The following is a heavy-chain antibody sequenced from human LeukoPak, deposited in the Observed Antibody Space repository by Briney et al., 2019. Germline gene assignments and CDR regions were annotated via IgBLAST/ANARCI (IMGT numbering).Heavy chain of an antibody. CDR3: ASGTVTTLGQYYYYYSMDV. J-gene: IGHJ6*03. CDR1: GGSISSYY. V-gene: IGHV4-59*01. Sequence: SETLSLTCTVSGGSISSYYWSWIRQPPGKGLEWIGYIYYSGSTNYNPSLKSRVTISVDTSKNQFSLKLSSVTAADTAVYYCASGTVTTLGQYYYYYSMDVGGRGTTVTISS. CDR2: IYYSGST. D-gene: IGHD4-17*01.